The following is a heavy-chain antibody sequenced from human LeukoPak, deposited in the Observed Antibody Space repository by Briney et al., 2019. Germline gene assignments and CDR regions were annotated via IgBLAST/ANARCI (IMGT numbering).Heavy chain of an antibody. D-gene: IGHD6-13*01. Sequence: GGSLRLSCAASGFTLSSYWMSWVRQAPGKGLEWVANIKQDGSEKYYVDSVKGRFTISRDNAKNSLYLQMNSLRAEDTAVYYCVRDQRSSWLDYWGQGTLVTVSS. V-gene: IGHV3-7*01. CDR3: VRDQRSSWLDY. CDR2: IKQDGSEK. CDR1: GFTLSSYW. J-gene: IGHJ4*02.